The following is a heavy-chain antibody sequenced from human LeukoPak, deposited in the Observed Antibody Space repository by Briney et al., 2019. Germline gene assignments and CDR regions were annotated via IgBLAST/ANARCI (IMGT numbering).Heavy chain of an antibody. CDR2: ISGSGGST. CDR3: AKHITMVRGAT. J-gene: IGHJ3*01. V-gene: IGHV3-23*01. CDR1: GFTFSNYA. Sequence: GGSLRLSCAASGFTFSNYAMSWVRQAPGKGLEWVSAISGSGGSTYYADSVKGRCTISRDNSKHTLYLQMNSLRAEDTAVYYCAKHITMVRGATWGQGTMVTVFS. D-gene: IGHD3-10*01.